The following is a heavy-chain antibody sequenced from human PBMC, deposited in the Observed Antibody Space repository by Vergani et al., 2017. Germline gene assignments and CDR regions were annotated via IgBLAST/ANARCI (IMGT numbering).Heavy chain of an antibody. D-gene: IGHD5-18*01. CDR3: AKDAVDTAMDPKYYFDY. V-gene: IGHV3-23*04. J-gene: IGHJ4*02. CDR1: GFTFSSYA. Sequence: VQLVESGGGVVQPGGSLRLSCAASGFTFSSYAMSWVRQAPGKGLEWVSAISGSGGSTYYADSVKGRFTISRDNSKNTLYLQMNSLRAEDTAVYYCAKDAVDTAMDPKYYFDYWGQGTLVTVSS. CDR2: ISGSGGST.